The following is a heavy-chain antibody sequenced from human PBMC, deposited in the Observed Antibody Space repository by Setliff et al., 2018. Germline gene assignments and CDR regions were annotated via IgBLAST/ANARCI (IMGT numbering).Heavy chain of an antibody. Sequence: GGSLRLSCVASGFTFSNHGMLWVRQAPGKGLEWVALIWYDGDNKKYADSVRGRFAVSRDNSRNTLYLEMNSLRPEDTAMYYCAKGGPYYYYYMDVWGKGTMVT. CDR3: AKGGPYYYYYMDV. V-gene: IGHV3-30*02. CDR1: GFTFSNHG. J-gene: IGHJ6*03. CDR2: IWYDGDNK.